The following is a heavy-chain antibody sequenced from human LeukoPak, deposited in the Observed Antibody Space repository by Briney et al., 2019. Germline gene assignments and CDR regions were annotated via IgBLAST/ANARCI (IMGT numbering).Heavy chain of an antibody. D-gene: IGHD3-22*01. CDR2: ISSSSSYI. CDR1: GFTLSSHS. J-gene: IGHJ4*02. Sequence: GGSLRLSCAAYGFTLSSHSMNWVREAPWKGLEWVSSISSSSSYIHSADSVKGRFTISRDNAKNSLYLQMNSLRAEDTAVYYCARDLYDSGAYSSPIDYWGQGTLVTVSS. V-gene: IGHV3-21*01. CDR3: ARDLYDSGAYSSPIDY.